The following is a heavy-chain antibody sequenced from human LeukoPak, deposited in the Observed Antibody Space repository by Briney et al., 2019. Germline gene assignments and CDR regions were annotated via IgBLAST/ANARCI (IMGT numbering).Heavy chain of an antibody. CDR3: ARERKAAGTLGWFDP. CDR1: GYTFTGYY. J-gene: IGHJ5*02. Sequence: ASVKVSCKASGYTFTGYYMHWVRQAPGQGLEWMGRINPNSGGTNYAQKFQGRVTMTRDTSISTAYMELSRLRSDDTAAYYCARERKAAGTLGWFDPWGQGTLVTVSS. CDR2: INPNSGGT. D-gene: IGHD6-13*01. V-gene: IGHV1-2*06.